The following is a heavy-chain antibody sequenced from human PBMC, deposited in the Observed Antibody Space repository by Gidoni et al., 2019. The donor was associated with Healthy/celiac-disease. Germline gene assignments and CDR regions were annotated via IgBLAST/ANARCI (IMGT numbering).Heavy chain of an antibody. D-gene: IGHD6-13*01. CDR2: MSSSSSTI. CDR3: ARDLTAIAAAGPFDY. CDR1: GVTSSSYS. J-gene: IGHJ4*02. V-gene: IGHV3-48*02. Sequence: EVQLVESGGGLVRPGGSLRLACAASGVTSSSYSMNWVRQAPGKGLEWVSYMSSSSSTIYYADSVKGRFTISRDNAKNSLYLQMNSLRDEDTAVYYCARDLTAIAAAGPFDYWGQGTLVTVSS.